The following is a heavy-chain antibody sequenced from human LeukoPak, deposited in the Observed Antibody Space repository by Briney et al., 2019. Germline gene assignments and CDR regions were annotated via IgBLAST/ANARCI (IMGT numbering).Heavy chain of an antibody. CDR3: ARAGGPPISVVVVPAAVNWFDP. CDR2: IYYSGST. CDR1: GGSISSGGYY. V-gene: IGHV4-31*03. Sequence: SETLSLTCTVSGGSISSGGYYWSWLRQHPGKGLEWIGYIYYSGSTYYNPSLKSRVTISVDTSKNQFSLKLSSVTAADTAVYYCARAGGPPISVVVVPAAVNWFDPWGQGTLVTVSS. D-gene: IGHD2-2*01. J-gene: IGHJ5*02.